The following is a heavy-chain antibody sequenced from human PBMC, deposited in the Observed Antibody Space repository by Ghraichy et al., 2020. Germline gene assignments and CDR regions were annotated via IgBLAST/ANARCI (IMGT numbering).Heavy chain of an antibody. J-gene: IGHJ3*02. Sequence: SQTLSLTCAISGDSVSSSSAAWNWVRQSPSRGLEWLGRTYYRSKWNNNYGVSVKSRMTMNSDTSKNQVSLQLNSMTPEETAVYYCARTFSSGWFSAFDIWGQGTMVTVSS. CDR1: GDSVSSSSAA. V-gene: IGHV6-1*01. CDR3: ARTFSSGWFSAFDI. D-gene: IGHD6-19*01. CDR2: TYYRSKWNN.